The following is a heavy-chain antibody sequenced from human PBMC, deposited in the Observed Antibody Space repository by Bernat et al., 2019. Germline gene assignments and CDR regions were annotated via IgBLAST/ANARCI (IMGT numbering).Heavy chain of an antibody. CDR3: ARDRQYSSTLNDY. J-gene: IGHJ4*02. CDR2: IKGDGSEK. V-gene: IGHV3-7*04. D-gene: IGHD6-13*01. Sequence: EVQLVESGGGLVQPGGSLRLSCAASGFTFSNYWMDWVRQAPGKGLEWVANIKGDGSEKYYVDSVKGRFIISRDNAKNSLYLQMNSRRAEDTAVYFCARDRQYSSTLNDYWGQGTLVTVSS. CDR1: GFTFSNYW.